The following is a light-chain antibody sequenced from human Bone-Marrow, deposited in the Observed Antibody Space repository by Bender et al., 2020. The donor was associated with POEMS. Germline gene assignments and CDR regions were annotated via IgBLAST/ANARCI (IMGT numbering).Light chain of an antibody. Sequence: QSALTQPASVSGSPGQSITISCTGTSSDVGSYKVVSWYQQHPGKAPKLMIYEGSKRPSGVSNRFSGSKSGNAASLTVSGLQADDEAEYYCSSYSGSNSVLFGGGTKLTVL. CDR3: SSYSGSNSVL. J-gene: IGLJ2*01. V-gene: IGLV2-14*02. CDR2: EGS. CDR1: SSDVGSYKV.